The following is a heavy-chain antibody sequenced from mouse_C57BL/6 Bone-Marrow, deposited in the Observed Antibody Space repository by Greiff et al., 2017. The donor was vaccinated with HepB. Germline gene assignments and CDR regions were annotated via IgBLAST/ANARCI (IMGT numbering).Heavy chain of an antibody. Sequence: VQLQQSGAELVRPGTSVKMSCKASGYTFTNYWIGWAKQRPGHGLEWIGDIYPGGGYTNYNEKFKGKATLTAVKSSSTAYMQFSSLTSEDSAIYYCARSHYGSSPPFDYWGQGTTLTVSS. J-gene: IGHJ2*01. CDR3: ARSHYGSSPPFDY. CDR1: GYTFTNYW. D-gene: IGHD1-1*01. V-gene: IGHV1-63*01. CDR2: IYPGGGYT.